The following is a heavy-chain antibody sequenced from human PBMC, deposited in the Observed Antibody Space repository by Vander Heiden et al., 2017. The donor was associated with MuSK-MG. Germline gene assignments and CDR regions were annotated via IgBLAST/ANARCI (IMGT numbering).Heavy chain of an antibody. V-gene: IGHV3-43*01. CDR2: INKDGRAT. D-gene: IGHD1-20*01. J-gene: IGHJ3*01. CDR3: VKEKLGSKWNAFDV. CDR1: GFAFSAYS. Sequence: EVQLVESVGSVVHPGGSLRLSCAAPGFAFSAYSIYWVRPGPGKGLEWVSLINKDGRATFYADTVKGRFTTSRDNNKNSLYLEMNSLRTEDTALYYCVKEKLGSKWNAFDVWGQGTMVTVSS.